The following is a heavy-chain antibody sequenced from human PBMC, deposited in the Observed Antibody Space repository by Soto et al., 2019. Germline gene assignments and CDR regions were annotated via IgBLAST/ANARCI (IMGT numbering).Heavy chain of an antibody. D-gene: IGHD2-15*01. V-gene: IGHV3-13*01. CDR1: GFTFSGFD. CDR2: IGTAGDT. J-gene: IGHJ4*02. CDR3: ARGQEVGAHFFDS. Sequence: GGSLRLSCEASGFTFSGFDMHWVRQPTGKGLEWVSTIGTAGDTYYAVSVKGRFTISRDNAKNSLSLQMNSLRAGDTAVYFCARGQEVGAHFFDSWGQGTQVTVSS.